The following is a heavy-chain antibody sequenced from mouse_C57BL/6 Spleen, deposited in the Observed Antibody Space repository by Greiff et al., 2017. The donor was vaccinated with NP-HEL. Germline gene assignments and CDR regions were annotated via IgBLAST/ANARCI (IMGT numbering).Heavy chain of an antibody. CDR1: GYTFTSYW. D-gene: IGHD1-2*01. Sequence: QVQLQQPGAELVKPGASVKLSCKASGYTFTSYWMHWVKQRPGRGLEWIGRIDPDSGGTKYNEKFKSKATLTVDKPSSTAYMQLSSLTSEDSAVYDCARSDTTADYYAMDYWGQGTSVTVSS. CDR3: ARSDTTADYYAMDY. CDR2: IDPDSGGT. J-gene: IGHJ4*01. V-gene: IGHV1-72*01.